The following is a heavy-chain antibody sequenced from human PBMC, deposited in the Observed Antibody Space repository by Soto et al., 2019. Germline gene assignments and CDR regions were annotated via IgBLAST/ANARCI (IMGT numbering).Heavy chain of an antibody. D-gene: IGHD1-7*01. V-gene: IGHV1-69*08. CDR2: IIPILGIA. J-gene: IGHJ5*02. Sequence: QVQLVQSGAEVKKPGSSVKVSCKASGGTFSSYTISWVRQAPGQGLEWMGRIIPILGIANYAQKFQGRVTITADKSTSTACMELSSLRSEDTAVYYCAREVRVTGTTGWFDPWGQGTLVTVSS. CDR1: GGTFSSYT. CDR3: AREVRVTGTTGWFDP.